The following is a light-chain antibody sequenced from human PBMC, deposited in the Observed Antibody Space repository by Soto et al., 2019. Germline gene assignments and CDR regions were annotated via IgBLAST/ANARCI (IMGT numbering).Light chain of an antibody. V-gene: IGLV1-47*02. Sequence: QSVLAQPPSASGTPGQRVTISCSGSNSNIGPNYVYWFQQFPGTAPKLLIYNNDQRPSGVPDRFSGSKSGTSASLDISGLRSEDEADYYCAAWDDSLSGRVFGGGTKLTVL. CDR1: NSNIGPNY. CDR3: AAWDDSLSGRV. CDR2: NND. J-gene: IGLJ3*02.